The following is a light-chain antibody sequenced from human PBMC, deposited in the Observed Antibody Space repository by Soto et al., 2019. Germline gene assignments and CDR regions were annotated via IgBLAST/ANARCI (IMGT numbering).Light chain of an antibody. CDR1: SSDVGHFNY. Sequence: QSALTQPPSASGSPGQSVTISCTGTSSDVGHFNYVSWYQQHPGKAPKLMIYEVSERPSGVPDRFSGSKSGSTASLTVSGLQAEYEADYYCTSYAGSNNWVFGGGTKLTVL. CDR3: TSYAGSNNWV. CDR2: EVS. J-gene: IGLJ3*02. V-gene: IGLV2-8*01.